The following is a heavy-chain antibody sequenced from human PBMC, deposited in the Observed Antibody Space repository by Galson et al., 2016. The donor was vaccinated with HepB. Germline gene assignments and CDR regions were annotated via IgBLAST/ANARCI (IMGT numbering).Heavy chain of an antibody. Sequence: ETLSLTCTVSGGSISSNNYYWGWIRQPPGKGLEWLGTMYYTGSTYYNASPKSRVTISEDTFKNQFSLRLSSVTAADTAVYYCSRLRDYGDFDYWGQGTLVTVSS. D-gene: IGHD4-17*01. V-gene: IGHV4-39*01. CDR3: SRLRDYGDFDY. J-gene: IGHJ4*02. CDR2: MYYTGST. CDR1: GGSISSNNYY.